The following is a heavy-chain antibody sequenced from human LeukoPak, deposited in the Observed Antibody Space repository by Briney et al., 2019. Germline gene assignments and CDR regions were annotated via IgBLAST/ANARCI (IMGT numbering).Heavy chain of an antibody. D-gene: IGHD2-2*01. CDR2: ISYDGSNK. Sequence: GGSLRLSCAASGFTFSSYGMHWVRQAPGKGLEWVAVISYDGSNKYYADSVKGRFTISRDNSKNTLYLQMNSLRAEDTAVYYCAKDLGAVVPAAMGLDYWGQGTLVTVCS. CDR1: GFTFSSYG. CDR3: AKDLGAVVPAAMGLDY. J-gene: IGHJ4*02. V-gene: IGHV3-30*18.